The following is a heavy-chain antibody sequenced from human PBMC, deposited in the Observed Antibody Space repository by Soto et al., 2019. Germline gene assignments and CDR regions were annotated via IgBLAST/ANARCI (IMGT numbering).Heavy chain of an antibody. CDR3: ARGGSSWNLSEFDH. D-gene: IGHD6-13*01. CDR1: GCAFTTYA. J-gene: IGHJ4*02. Sequence: SVKVLAKGSGCAFTTYALSWVRQAPGHGLECMGWISVYNGNTNYAQNFLGRVTMTTDTSSSTAYMELRSLRSDDTAVYYCARGGSSWNLSEFDHWGQGTRVTVSS. V-gene: IGHV1-18*01. CDR2: ISVYNGNT.